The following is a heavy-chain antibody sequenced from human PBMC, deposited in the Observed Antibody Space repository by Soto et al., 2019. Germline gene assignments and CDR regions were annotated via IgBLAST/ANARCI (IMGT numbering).Heavy chain of an antibody. D-gene: IGHD1-26*01. CDR1: GFTFKNAW. Sequence: PGGSLRLSCAASGFTFKNAWMSWVRQAPGKGLEWVGRIKSKTEGETTDYAAPVKGRFTISREDSENALSLQMNSLTTDDTAVYYCSRLPPNNWGAPLDFWGQGTLVTVSS. CDR2: IKSKTEGETT. CDR3: SRLPPNNWGAPLDF. J-gene: IGHJ4*02. V-gene: IGHV3-15*01.